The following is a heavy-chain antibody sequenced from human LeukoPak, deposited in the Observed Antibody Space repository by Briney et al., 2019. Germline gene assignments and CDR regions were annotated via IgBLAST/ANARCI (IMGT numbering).Heavy chain of an antibody. V-gene: IGHV3-20*04. J-gene: IGHJ4*02. CDR2: INWNSGST. D-gene: IGHD3/OR15-3a*01. CDR1: GFIFRDYG. CDR3: ARGYDFWSGYYTLFDY. Sequence: PGGSLRLSCVASGFIFRDYGMSWVRQVPGKGLEWVAGINWNSGSTGYGDSVKGRFTISRDSDDNSVYLQMNSLRAEDTALYYCARGYDFWSGYYTLFDYWGQGILVTVSA.